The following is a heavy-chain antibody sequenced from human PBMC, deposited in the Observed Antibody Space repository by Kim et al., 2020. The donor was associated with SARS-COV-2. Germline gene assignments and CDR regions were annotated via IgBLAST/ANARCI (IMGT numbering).Heavy chain of an antibody. CDR1: GFTFSSYA. Sequence: GGSLRLSCAASGFTFSSYAMSWVRQAPGKGLEWASLISGSGGNTYYADSVKGRFTISRDNSKSTLYLQMNSLRAEDTAVYYCALRGYIYSSWFDPWGQGTLVTVSS. CDR2: ISGSGGNT. J-gene: IGHJ5*02. CDR3: ALRGYIYSSWFDP. V-gene: IGHV3-23*01. D-gene: IGHD5-18*01.